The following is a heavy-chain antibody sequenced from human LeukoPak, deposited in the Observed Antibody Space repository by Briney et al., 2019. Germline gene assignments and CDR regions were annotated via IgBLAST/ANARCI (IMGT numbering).Heavy chain of an antibody. CDR3: AAVPNYYDSSGDGAFDI. D-gene: IGHD3-22*01. CDR2: IVVGSGNT. Sequence: GASVTVSCTASGFTFTSSAVQWVRQARGQRLEWIGWIVVGSGNTNYAQKFQERVTITRDMSTSTAYMELSSLRSEDTAVYYCAAVPNYYDSSGDGAFDIWGQGTMVTVSS. V-gene: IGHV1-58*01. CDR1: GFTFTSSA. J-gene: IGHJ3*02.